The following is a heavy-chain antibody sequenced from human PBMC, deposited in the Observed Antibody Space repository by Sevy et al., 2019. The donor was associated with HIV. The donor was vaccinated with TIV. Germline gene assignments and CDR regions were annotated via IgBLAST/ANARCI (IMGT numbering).Heavy chain of an antibody. D-gene: IGHD1-7*01. CDR1: GFTFSDYY. CDR3: ARDRRNYGGQYFDY. CDR2: MSSGTSYT. V-gene: IGHV3-11*06. J-gene: IGHJ4*02. Sequence: GGSLRLTCAASGFTFSDYYMSWIRQAPGKGLEWVSYMSSGTSYTNYADSVKGRFTISRDNAKNSLYLQTNSLRAEDTAVYYCARDRRNYGGQYFDYWVQGTLVTVSS.